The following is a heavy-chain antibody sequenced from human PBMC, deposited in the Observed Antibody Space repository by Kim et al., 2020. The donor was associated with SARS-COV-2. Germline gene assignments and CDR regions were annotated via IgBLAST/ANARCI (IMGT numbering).Heavy chain of an antibody. CDR3: ARALTSYDSSGYYYSAGGDHRHYFDY. CDR1: GDSVSSNSAA. CDR2: TYYRSKWYN. D-gene: IGHD3-22*01. V-gene: IGHV6-1*01. Sequence: SQTLSLTCAISGDSVSSNSAAWNWIRQSPSRGLEWLGRTYYRSKWYNDYAVSVKSRITINPDTSKNQFSLQLNSVTPEDTAVYYCARALTSYDSSGYYYSAGGDHRHYFDYWGQGTLVTVSS. J-gene: IGHJ4*02.